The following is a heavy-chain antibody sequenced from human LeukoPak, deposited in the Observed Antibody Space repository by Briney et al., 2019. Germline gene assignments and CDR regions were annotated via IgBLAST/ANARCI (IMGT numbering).Heavy chain of an antibody. V-gene: IGHV3-7*01. CDR2: TKEDGSGS. D-gene: IGHD2-15*01. Sequence: PGGSLRLSCAASGFSFSYYWMSWVRQAPGKGLEWVANTKEDGSGSSYVDSVKGRFTISRDNAKNSLYLQTNSLRAEDTAVYYCAKGGVVGTRYYFDSWGQGTLVTVSS. CDR3: AKGGVVGTRYYFDS. J-gene: IGHJ4*02. CDR1: GFSFSYYW.